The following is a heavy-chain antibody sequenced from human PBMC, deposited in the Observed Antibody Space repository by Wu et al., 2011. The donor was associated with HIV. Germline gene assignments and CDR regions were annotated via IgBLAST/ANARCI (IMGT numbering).Heavy chain of an antibody. J-gene: IGHJ5*02. D-gene: IGHD3-22*01. Sequence: QVQLVQSGAEVKKPGASVKVACKTSGYNFIDYYLHWVRQAPGQGLEWMGWIRPNTGGTNLAQMFQGRVTMTRDISLSQGYLELTGLRSDDTAVYYCATGGEVDYDIWSAFEAWGQGTLITVSS. CDR3: ATGGEVDYDIWSAFEA. V-gene: IGHV1-2*02. CDR1: GYNFIDYY. CDR2: IRPNTGGT.